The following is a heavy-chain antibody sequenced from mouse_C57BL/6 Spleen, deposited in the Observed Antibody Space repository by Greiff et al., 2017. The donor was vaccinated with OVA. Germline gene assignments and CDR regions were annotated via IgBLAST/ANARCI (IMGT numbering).Heavy chain of an antibody. J-gene: IGHJ2*01. Sequence: EVQLVESGGGLVKPGGSLKLSCAASGFTFSSYAMSWVRQTPEQRLEWVATISDGGSYTSYPDNVKGRFTISRDNAKNNLYLQMSHLKSEDTAMYYCARSLDGYYVDYWGQGTTLTVSS. CDR2: ISDGGSYT. D-gene: IGHD2-3*01. CDR3: ARSLDGYYVDY. CDR1: GFTFSSYA. V-gene: IGHV5-4*01.